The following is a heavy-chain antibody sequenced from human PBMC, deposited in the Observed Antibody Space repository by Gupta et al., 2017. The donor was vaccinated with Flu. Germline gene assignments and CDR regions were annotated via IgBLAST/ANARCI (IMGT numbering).Heavy chain of an antibody. CDR2: IIPVFGPT. J-gene: IGHJ4*02. CDR1: GVTFNSYP. Sequence: QVQLVQSGAEMKKPGSSVKVSCKVSGVTFNSYPTNWVRQAPGQGLEGVGGIIPVFGPTNYAQKFQGRVTITADESTNTAYMEISSLRSEDTAVYYCARKSGGHCSGGTCYSFDYWGQGTLVTVSS. CDR3: ARKSGGHCSGGTCYSFDY. V-gene: IGHV1-69*01. D-gene: IGHD2-15*01.